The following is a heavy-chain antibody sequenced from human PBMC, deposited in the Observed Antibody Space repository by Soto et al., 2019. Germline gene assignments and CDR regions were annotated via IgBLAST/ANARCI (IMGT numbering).Heavy chain of an antibody. D-gene: IGHD1-26*01. CDR1: GYTITSND. Sequence: GAPVKVCSEDPGYTITSNDFNWLRQAPGQGLEWMGWLNPKSGNTGSAQKFQGRVTMTRNSSISTAYMELSSLRFEYTAVDYCARVAGSPDYLLQRSLVTVSS. J-gene: IGHJ4*02. V-gene: IGHV1-8*01. CDR2: LNPKSGNT. CDR3: ARVAGSPDY.